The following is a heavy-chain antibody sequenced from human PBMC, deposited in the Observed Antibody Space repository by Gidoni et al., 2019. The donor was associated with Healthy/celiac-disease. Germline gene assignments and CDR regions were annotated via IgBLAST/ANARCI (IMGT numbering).Heavy chain of an antibody. J-gene: IGHJ4*02. V-gene: IGHV3-30*18. CDR2: ISYDGSNK. Sequence: QVQLVESCGGVVQPGRSLRLSCAASGFTFSSYGMHWVRQAPGKGLEWVAVISYDGSNKYYADSVKGRFTISRDNSKNTLYLQMNSLRAEDTAVYYCAKDRTYCGGDCYDFDYWGQGTLVTVSS. CDR3: AKDRTYCGGDCYDFDY. CDR1: GFTFSSYG. D-gene: IGHD2-21*02.